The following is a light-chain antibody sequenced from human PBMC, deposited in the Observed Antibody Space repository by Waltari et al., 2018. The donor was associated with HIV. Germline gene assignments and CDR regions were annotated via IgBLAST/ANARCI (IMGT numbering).Light chain of an antibody. J-gene: IGLJ2*01. V-gene: IGLV2-23*02. CDR1: STDVGSYNL. CDR2: EVV. Sequence: QSALTQPAPVSGSPGQSITISCTGTSTDVGSYNLVSWYQQHPGKAPKLLIYEVVNRPSGVSNRFSGSQSGNTASLTISGLQADDEADYYCCSYVGSGRLFGGGTKVTVL. CDR3: CSYVGSGRL.